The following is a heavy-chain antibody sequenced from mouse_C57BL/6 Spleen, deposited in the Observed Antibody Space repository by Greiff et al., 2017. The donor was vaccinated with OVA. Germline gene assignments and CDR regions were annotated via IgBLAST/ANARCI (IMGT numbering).Heavy chain of an antibody. CDR2: IYPGSGST. Sequence: QVHVKQPGAELVKPGASVKMSCKASGYTFTSYWITWVKQRPGQGLEWIGDIYPGSGSTNYNEKFKSKATLTVDTSSSTAYMQLSSLTSEDSAVYYCARYPYYYGSSSWYFDVWGTGTTVTVSS. J-gene: IGHJ1*03. CDR3: ARYPYYYGSSSWYFDV. CDR1: GYTFTSYW. V-gene: IGHV1-55*01. D-gene: IGHD1-1*01.